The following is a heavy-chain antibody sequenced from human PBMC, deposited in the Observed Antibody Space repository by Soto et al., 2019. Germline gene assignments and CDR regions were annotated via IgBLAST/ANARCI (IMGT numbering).Heavy chain of an antibody. D-gene: IGHD1-26*01. CDR1: GGSISSYY. V-gene: IGHV4-59*01. J-gene: IGHJ4*02. Sequence: QVQLQESGPGLVKPSETLSLTCTVSGGSISSYYWGWIRQPPGKGLEWIGYIYYSGSTNYNPSLKTRVTISVDTSKNQFSLKLSSVTAADTAVYYCARRWGPTFDFWGQGTLVTVSS. CDR2: IYYSGST. CDR3: ARRWGPTFDF.